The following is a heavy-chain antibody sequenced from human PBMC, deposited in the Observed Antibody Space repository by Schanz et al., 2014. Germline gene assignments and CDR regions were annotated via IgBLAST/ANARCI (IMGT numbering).Heavy chain of an antibody. V-gene: IGHV3-74*01. J-gene: IGHJ4*02. CDR1: GLTLSDYW. CDR3: AGGKTTGLAY. Sequence: EVQLVESGGCLVQPGGSLRLSCAASGLTLSDYWMHWVRQAPGKGPEWISHIRADGRMINYAASVEGRFTISRDVAKNTLYLQMFSLRAEDMGVYYCAGGKTTGLAYWGQGTQVAVSS. D-gene: IGHD4-4*01. CDR2: IRADGRMI.